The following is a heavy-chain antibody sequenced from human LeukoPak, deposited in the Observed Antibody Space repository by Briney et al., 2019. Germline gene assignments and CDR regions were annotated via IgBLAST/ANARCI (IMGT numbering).Heavy chain of an antibody. J-gene: IGHJ3*02. D-gene: IGHD6-19*01. Sequence: GGSLRLSCAASGFTLSDNWMHWVRQAPGKGLVWVSRINSDGSSTSYADSVKGRFTISRDNAKSTVYLQMNSLRAEDTAVYYCARLVVSGTRAFDIWGQGTMVTVSS. CDR2: INSDGSST. CDR1: GFTLSDNW. V-gene: IGHV3-74*01. CDR3: ARLVVSGTRAFDI.